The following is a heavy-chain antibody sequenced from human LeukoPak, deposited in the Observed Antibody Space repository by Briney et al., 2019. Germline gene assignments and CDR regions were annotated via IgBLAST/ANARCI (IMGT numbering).Heavy chain of an antibody. J-gene: IGHJ4*02. D-gene: IGHD1-26*01. CDR2: IYYTGTT. V-gene: IGHV4-39*01. CDR1: GGSISSSSYY. Sequence: SETLSLTCTVSGGSISSSSYYWGWIRQPPGKGLEWIGNIYYTGTTYYNPSLKSRVTISVDTSKNQFSLKLSPVTAADTAVYYCARPAPSGSYSRFDCWGQGTLVTVFS. CDR3: ARPAPSGSYSRFDC.